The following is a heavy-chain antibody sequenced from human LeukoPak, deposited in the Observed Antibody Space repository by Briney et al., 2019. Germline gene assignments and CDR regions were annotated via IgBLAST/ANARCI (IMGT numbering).Heavy chain of an antibody. J-gene: IGHJ4*02. CDR3: ARVRGGVSGSYFY. CDR2: INPNSGGT. D-gene: IGHD1-26*01. CDR1: GYTFTGYY. Sequence: GASVKVSCKASGYTFTGYYMHWVRQAPGQGLEWMGWINPNSGGTNYAQKFQGRVTMTRDTSISTAYMELSRLRSDDTAVYYCARVRGGVSGSYFYWGQGTLVTVSS. V-gene: IGHV1-2*02.